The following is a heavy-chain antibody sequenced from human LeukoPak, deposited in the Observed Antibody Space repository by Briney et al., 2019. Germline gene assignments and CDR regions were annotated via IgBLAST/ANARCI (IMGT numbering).Heavy chain of an antibody. CDR2: INGDGSTT. CDR3: ARAIQFGGYFDY. CDR1: GFTFSSYW. D-gene: IGHD2-15*01. Sequence: GGSLRLSCAASGFTFSSYWMHWVRQAPGKGLVWVSHINGDGSTTNYADSVRGRFTISRDNSKNTLYLQMNSLRADDTAVYYCARAIQFGGYFDYWGQGTLVTVSS. J-gene: IGHJ4*02. V-gene: IGHV3-74*01.